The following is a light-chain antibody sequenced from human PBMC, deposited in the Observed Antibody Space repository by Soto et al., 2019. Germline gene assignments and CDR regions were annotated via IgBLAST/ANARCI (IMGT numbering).Light chain of an antibody. CDR1: QSLRSSY. CDR3: QQYGSSPIT. Sequence: EVVLTQSPGTLSLSPGEGATLSCRASQSLRSSYLAWYQQKPGQAPRLLIYGASSRATGIPDRFSGSGSGTDFTLTISRLEPEDFVLYYCQQYGSSPITFGQGTRLEIK. V-gene: IGKV3-20*01. J-gene: IGKJ5*01. CDR2: GAS.